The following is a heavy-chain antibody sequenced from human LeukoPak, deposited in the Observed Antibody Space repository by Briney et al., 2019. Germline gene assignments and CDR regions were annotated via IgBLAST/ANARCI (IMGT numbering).Heavy chain of an antibody. Sequence: GGSLRLSCAASGFTFDDYAMSWVRQAPGKGLEWVSGIHWDGGSTGYSDSLKGRFTISSNNAKNSLYLQINLAMIEDTAVYTCASLAGGYFFDYWGQGTLVTVSS. V-gene: IGHV3-20*01. CDR3: ASLAGGYFFDY. D-gene: IGHD1-26*01. CDR2: IHWDGGST. J-gene: IGHJ4*02. CDR1: GFTFDDYA.